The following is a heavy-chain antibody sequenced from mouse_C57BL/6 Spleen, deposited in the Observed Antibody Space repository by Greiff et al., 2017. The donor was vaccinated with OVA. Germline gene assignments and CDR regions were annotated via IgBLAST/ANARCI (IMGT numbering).Heavy chain of an antibody. CDR3: ARCITTGY. Sequence: EVQLQQSGPELVKPGASVKISCKASGYTFTDYYMNWVKQSHGKSLEWIGDINPNNGGTSYNQKFKGKATLTVDKSSSTAYMELRSLTSEDSAVYYCARCITTGYWGQGTTLTVSS. CDR1: GYTFTDYY. D-gene: IGHD1-1*01. J-gene: IGHJ2*01. CDR2: INPNNGGT. V-gene: IGHV1-26*01.